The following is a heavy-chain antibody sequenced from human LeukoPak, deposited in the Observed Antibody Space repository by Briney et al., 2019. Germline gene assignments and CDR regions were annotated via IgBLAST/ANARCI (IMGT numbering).Heavy chain of an antibody. CDR1: GFTVSSNY. CDR3: ARDLGYSRTFGY. D-gene: IGHD6-13*01. J-gene: IGHJ4*02. CDR2: IYSGGST. Sequence: PGGSLRLSCAASGFTVSSNYMSWVPQAPGQGLESVSVIYSGGSTYYADSMKGRFTISRDNSKNTPYLQMNSLRADDTAVYYCARDLGYSRTFGYWGQGTLVTVSS. V-gene: IGHV3-53*01.